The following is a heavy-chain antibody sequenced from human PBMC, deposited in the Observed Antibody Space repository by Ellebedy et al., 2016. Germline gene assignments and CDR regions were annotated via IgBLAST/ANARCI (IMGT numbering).Heavy chain of an antibody. Sequence: GGSLRLXXAASGFTFSSYGMHWVRQAPGKGLEWVAVIWYDGSNKYYADSVKGRFTISRDNSKNTLYLQMNSLRAEDTAVYYCAFSGRLWLDYWGQGTLVTVSS. CDR3: AFSGRLWLDY. D-gene: IGHD3-10*01. J-gene: IGHJ4*02. V-gene: IGHV3-33*01. CDR2: IWYDGSNK. CDR1: GFTFSSYG.